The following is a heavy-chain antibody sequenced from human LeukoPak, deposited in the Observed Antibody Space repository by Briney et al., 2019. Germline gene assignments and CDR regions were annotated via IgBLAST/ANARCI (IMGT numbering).Heavy chain of an antibody. CDR2: INSDGKTT. CDR1: GFTFSSYW. Sequence: GGSLRLSCAASGFTFSSYWMYWVRQAPGKGLGWVSRINSDGKTTNYADSVKGRFTISRDNAKNTLYLQMNSLRAEDTAVYYCTRDITLTRGGRSDYWGQGTLVTVSS. D-gene: IGHD3-10*01. V-gene: IGHV3-74*01. CDR3: TRDITLTRGGRSDY. J-gene: IGHJ4*02.